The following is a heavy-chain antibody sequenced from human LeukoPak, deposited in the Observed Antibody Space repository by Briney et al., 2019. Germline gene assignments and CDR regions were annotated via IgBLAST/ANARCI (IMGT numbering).Heavy chain of an antibody. V-gene: IGHV3-30-3*01. Sequence: GGSLRLSCAASGFTFSSYAMHWVRQAPGKGLEWVAVISYDGSNKHYADSVKGRFTISRDNSKNTLYLQMNSLRAEDTAVYYCARPGYGDYDYYFDYWGQGTLVTVSS. D-gene: IGHD4-17*01. J-gene: IGHJ4*02. CDR3: ARPGYGDYDYYFDY. CDR2: ISYDGSNK. CDR1: GFTFSSYA.